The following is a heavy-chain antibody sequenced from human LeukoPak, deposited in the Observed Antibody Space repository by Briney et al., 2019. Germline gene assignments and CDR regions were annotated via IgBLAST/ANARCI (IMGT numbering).Heavy chain of an antibody. CDR1: GFTFSSYS. V-gene: IGHV3-21*01. J-gene: IGHJ5*02. CDR3: ARDDSSEYSSSFNWFDP. Sequence: KSGGSLRLSCAASGFTFSSYSMNWVRQAPGKGLEWVSSTSSSSSSYIYYADSVKGRFTISRDNAKNSLYLQMNSLRAEDTAVYYCARDDSSEYSSSFNWFDPWGQGTLVTVSS. D-gene: IGHD6-13*01. CDR2: TSSSSSSYI.